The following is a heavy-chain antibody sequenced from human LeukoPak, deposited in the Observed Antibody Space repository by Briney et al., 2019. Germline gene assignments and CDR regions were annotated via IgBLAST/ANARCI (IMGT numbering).Heavy chain of an antibody. D-gene: IGHD2-2*01. J-gene: IGHJ4*02. CDR1: AYSFTRDG. CDR3: ARGYCSSTSCVFFDY. Sequence: ASVKVSCKASAYSFTRDGISWVRQAPGQGLEWMGWISAYNGNTNYAQKLQGRVTMTTDTSTSTAYMELRSLRSDDTAVYYCARGYCSSTSCVFFDYWGQGTLVTVSS. V-gene: IGHV1-18*01. CDR2: ISAYNGNT.